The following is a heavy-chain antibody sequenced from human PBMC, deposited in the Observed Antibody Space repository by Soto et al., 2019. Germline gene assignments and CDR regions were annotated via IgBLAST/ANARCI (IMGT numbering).Heavy chain of an antibody. CDR1: GFTFSSYW. D-gene: IGHD3-10*01. V-gene: IGHV3-74*01. CDR3: ARDSPVWFGELSGY. Sequence: GGSLRLSCAASGFTFSSYWMHWVRQAPGKGLVWVSRINSDGSSTSYADSVKGRFAISRDNAKNTLYLQMNSLRAEDTAVYYCARDSPVWFGELSGYWGQGTLVTVSS. CDR2: INSDGSST. J-gene: IGHJ4*02.